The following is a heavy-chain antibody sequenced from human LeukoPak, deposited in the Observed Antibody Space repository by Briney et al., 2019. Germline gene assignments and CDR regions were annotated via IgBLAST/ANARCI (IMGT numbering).Heavy chain of an antibody. Sequence: PSETLSLTCTVSGYSISSAFYWGWIRQPPGKGLEWIGTIHYSGSTSYNPSLKSRVTISVDTSKNQFSLRLNSVTAADTAVYYCAREAVTIFALVRTQTTKSPHRFDPWGQGTLVTVSS. CDR1: GYSISSAFY. J-gene: IGHJ5*02. V-gene: IGHV4-38-2*02. CDR3: AREAVTIFALVRTQTTKSPHRFDP. CDR2: IHYSGST. D-gene: IGHD3/OR15-3a*01.